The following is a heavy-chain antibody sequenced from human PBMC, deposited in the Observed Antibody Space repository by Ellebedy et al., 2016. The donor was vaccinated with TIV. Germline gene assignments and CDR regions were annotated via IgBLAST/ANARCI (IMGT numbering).Heavy chain of an antibody. CDR3: ARDFYETDHWFDTFDI. J-gene: IGHJ3*02. V-gene: IGHV1-69*05. D-gene: IGHD2/OR15-2a*01. CDR1: GGTFSSYG. Sequence: ASVKVSCKASGGTFSSYGISWVRQAPGQGLECMGGIIPIFGTANYAQKFQGRVTMTTDTSTSTAYMELRSLRSDDTAVYYCARDFYETDHWFDTFDIWGQGTMVAVSS. CDR2: IIPIFGTA.